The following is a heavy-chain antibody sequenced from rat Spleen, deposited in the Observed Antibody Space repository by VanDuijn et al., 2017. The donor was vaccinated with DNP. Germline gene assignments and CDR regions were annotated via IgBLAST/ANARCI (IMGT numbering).Heavy chain of an antibody. D-gene: IGHD5-1*01. CDR3: ARPWELGFAY. CDR1: GFTFSNFG. J-gene: IGHJ3*01. V-gene: IGHV5S13*01. Sequence: EVRLVESGGGLVQPGRSLKLSCTASGFTFSNFGMAWVRQAPTKGLEWVASITTGGSNTYYRDSVQGRFTVSRDNARTTQYLQMNSLRSEDMATYYCARPWELGFAYWGQGTLVTVSS. CDR2: ITTGGSNT.